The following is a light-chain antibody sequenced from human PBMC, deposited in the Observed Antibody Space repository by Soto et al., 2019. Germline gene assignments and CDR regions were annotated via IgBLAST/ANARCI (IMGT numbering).Light chain of an antibody. Sequence: QSVLTQPRSVSGSPGQSVSISCTGTSSDVGAYKYISWYQQRPGTAPKLMIYDVSKRPSGVPDRFSGSKSGNTASLTISGLQAEDGADYYCSSYGGNNNYVFGTGTKVTV. CDR3: SSYGGNNNYV. V-gene: IGLV2-11*01. J-gene: IGLJ1*01. CDR2: DVS. CDR1: SSDVGAYKY.